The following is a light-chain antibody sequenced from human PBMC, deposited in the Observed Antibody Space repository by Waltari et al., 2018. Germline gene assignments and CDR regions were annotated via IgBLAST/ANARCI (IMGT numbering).Light chain of an antibody. CDR2: LAS. J-gene: IGKJ2*01. CDR3: QQYYSTSYT. V-gene: IGKV4-1*01. Sequence: DIVMTQSPDSLPVSLGERATITRRSTQSVVSSYNNKNYIGWYQQRTGQPPRLLIYLASSRESGVPDRFSGSESGTDFTLTISSLQAEDVALYYCQQYYSTSYTFGQGTKLEIK. CDR1: QSVVSSYNNKNY.